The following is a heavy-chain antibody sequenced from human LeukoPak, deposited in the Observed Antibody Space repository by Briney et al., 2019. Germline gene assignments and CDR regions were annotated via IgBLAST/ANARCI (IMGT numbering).Heavy chain of an antibody. J-gene: IGHJ4*02. Sequence: GGSLRLSCAASGFTFSSYGMHWVRQAPGKGLEWVAFIRYDGSNKYYADSVKGRFTISRDNSKNTLYLQMNSLRAEDTAVYYCAKGERLYSSSWSLDYWGQGTLVTVSS. CDR1: GFTFSSYG. CDR3: AKGERLYSSSWSLDY. D-gene: IGHD6-13*01. V-gene: IGHV3-30*02. CDR2: IRYDGSNK.